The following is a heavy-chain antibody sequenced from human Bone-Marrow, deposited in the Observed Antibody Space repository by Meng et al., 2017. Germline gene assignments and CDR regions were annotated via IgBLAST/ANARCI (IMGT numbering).Heavy chain of an antibody. Sequence: GESLKISCAASGFTVSSNYMSWVRQAPGKGLEWVSVIYSGGSTYYADSVKGRFTISRDNSKNTLYLQMNSLRAEDTAVCYCARGTTVVTPLGRDLYYFDYWGQGTLVTVSS. CDR2: IYSGGST. CDR3: ARGTTVVTPLGRDLYYFDY. J-gene: IGHJ4*02. D-gene: IGHD4-23*01. CDR1: GFTVSSNY. V-gene: IGHV3-66*02.